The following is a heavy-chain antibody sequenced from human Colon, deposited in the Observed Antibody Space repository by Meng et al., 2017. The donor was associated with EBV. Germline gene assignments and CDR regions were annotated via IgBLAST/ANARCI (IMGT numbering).Heavy chain of an antibody. CDR3: ARHFINWFDP. V-gene: IGHV4-59*08. CDR2: IYYSGST. CDR1: VGAIVSYS. Sequence: QDSVPGPVKPSVSLSLTCTVVVGAIVSYSCSWIRQPPGKRLEWIGYIYYSGSTNYNPSLKSRVTIAVDTSKNQFSLKLSSVTAADTAVYYCARHFINWFDPWGQGTLVTVSS. J-gene: IGHJ5*02.